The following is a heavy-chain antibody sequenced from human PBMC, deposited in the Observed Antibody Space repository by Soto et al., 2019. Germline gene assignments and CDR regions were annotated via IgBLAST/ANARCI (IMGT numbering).Heavy chain of an antibody. CDR2: INHTGGS. D-gene: IGHD5-18*01. CDR3: ARDAPGYSQRTHYYYGMDV. CDR1: GGSFSGYY. V-gene: IGHV4-34*01. J-gene: IGHJ6*02. Sequence: LSLTCAVSGGSFSGYYWSWVRQTPGKGLEWIGDINHTGGSNYNPSLKSRVMISVDTSKNQFSLKLSSVTAADTAVYYCARDAPGYSQRTHYYYGMDVWGQGTTVTVSS.